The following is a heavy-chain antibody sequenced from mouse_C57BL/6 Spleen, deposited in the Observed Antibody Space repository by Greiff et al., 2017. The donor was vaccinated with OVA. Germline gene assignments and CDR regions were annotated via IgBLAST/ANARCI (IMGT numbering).Heavy chain of an antibody. V-gene: IGHV1-81*01. J-gene: IGHJ4*01. D-gene: IGHD1-1*01. Sequence: QVQLQQSGAELARPGASVKLSCKASGYTFTSYGISWVKQRTGQGLEWIGEIYPRSGNTYYNEKFKGQATLTAAKSSSTAYMELRSLTSEDSAVYFCARRDYGSSYEGYAMDYWGQGTSVTVSS. CDR1: GYTFTSYG. CDR3: ARRDYGSSYEGYAMDY. CDR2: IYPRSGNT.